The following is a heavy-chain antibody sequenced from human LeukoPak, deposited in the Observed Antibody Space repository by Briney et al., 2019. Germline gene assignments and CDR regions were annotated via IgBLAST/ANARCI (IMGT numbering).Heavy chain of an antibody. CDR1: GGSISSYY. CDR2: IYTSGST. Sequence: NPSETLSLTCTVSGGSISSYYWSWIRQPAGKGLEWVGRIYTSGSTNYDPSLKSRVTMSVDTSKNQFSLKLSSVTAADTAVYYCARDSPSGSGWYKGGAFDIWGQGTMVTVSS. V-gene: IGHV4-4*07. J-gene: IGHJ3*02. CDR3: ARDSPSGSGWYKGGAFDI. D-gene: IGHD6-19*01.